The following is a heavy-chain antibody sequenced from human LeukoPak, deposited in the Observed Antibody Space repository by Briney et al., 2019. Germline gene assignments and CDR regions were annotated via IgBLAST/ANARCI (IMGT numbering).Heavy chain of an antibody. Sequence: GGSLRLSCAVSGITLSNYGMSWVRQAPGKGLEWVAAISGGGGTTYYADSVKGRFTISRDNSKSTLYLQMNSLRADDTAVYYCAKVRWYYGSGGQGYWGQGTLATVSS. CDR1: GITLSNYG. CDR3: AKVRWYYGSGGQGY. D-gene: IGHD3-10*01. J-gene: IGHJ4*02. CDR2: ISGGGGTT. V-gene: IGHV3-23*01.